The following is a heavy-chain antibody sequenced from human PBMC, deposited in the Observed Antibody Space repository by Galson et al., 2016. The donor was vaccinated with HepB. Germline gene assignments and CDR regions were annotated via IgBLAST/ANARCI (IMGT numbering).Heavy chain of an antibody. J-gene: IGHJ3*02. CDR3: ANSHYYDSSGKAFDI. CDR2: ISPSSSYI. D-gene: IGHD3-22*01. CDR1: GFTFSSYS. V-gene: IGHV3-21*01. Sequence: SLRLSCAASGFTFSSYSMNWVRQAPGKGLEWVSSISPSSSYIYYADSAKGRFTISRDNAKNSLYLQLNSLIAEDTAVYYCANSHYYDSSGKAFDIWDQGTMVTVSS.